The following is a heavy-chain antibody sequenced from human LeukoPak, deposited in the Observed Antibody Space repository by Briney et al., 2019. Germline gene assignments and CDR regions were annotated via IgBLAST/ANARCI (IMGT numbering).Heavy chain of an antibody. Sequence: SGGSLRLSCAASEFMLTNYAMHWVRQAPGKGLEWVAVISYHGTSKYYADSVKGRFTISRDISRNTLYLQMDSLRAEDTAVYYCARAGPNDHRLDYWGQGTLVTVSS. J-gene: IGHJ4*02. CDR2: ISYHGTSK. D-gene: IGHD1-1*01. CDR3: ARAGPNDHRLDY. CDR1: EFMLTNYA. V-gene: IGHV3-30-3*01.